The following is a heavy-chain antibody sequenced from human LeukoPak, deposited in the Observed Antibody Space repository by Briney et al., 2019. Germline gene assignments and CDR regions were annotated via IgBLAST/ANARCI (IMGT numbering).Heavy chain of an antibody. CDR3: ARQRCSSTSCARPSYMDV. CDR2: IYYSGST. Sequence: SETLSLTCTVSGGSISSSSYYWGWIRQPPGKRLEWIGSIYYSGSTYYNPSLKSRVTISVDTSKNQFSPKLSSVTAADTAVYYCARQRCSSTSCARPSYMDVWGQGTTVTVSS. V-gene: IGHV4-39*01. CDR1: GGSISSSSYY. D-gene: IGHD2-2*01. J-gene: IGHJ6*02.